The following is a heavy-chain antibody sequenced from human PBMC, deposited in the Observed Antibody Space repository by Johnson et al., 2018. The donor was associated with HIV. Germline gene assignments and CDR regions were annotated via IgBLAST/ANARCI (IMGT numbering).Heavy chain of an antibody. CDR1: GFTFSSYW. CDR3: AKGRKWNDVGNDALDI. J-gene: IGHJ3*02. V-gene: IGHV3-74*02. CDR2: ISSDGSST. Sequence: VQLVESGGGLVQPGGSLILSCAASGFTFSSYWMHWVRQAPGKGLVWVSRISSDGSSTYYADSVKGRFTISRDNAKNTLYLQMNSLRAEDTAVYYCAKGRKWNDVGNDALDIWGQGTLVTVSS. D-gene: IGHD1-1*01.